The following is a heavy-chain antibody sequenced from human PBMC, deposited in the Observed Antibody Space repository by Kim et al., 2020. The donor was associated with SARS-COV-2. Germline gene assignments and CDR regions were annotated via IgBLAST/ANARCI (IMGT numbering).Heavy chain of an antibody. CDR3: ARSGQPGLTDPYYFDY. D-gene: IGHD3-10*01. CDR1: GGTFSSYA. J-gene: IGHJ4*02. CDR2: IIPIFGTA. V-gene: IGHV1-69*13. Sequence: SVKVSCKASGGTFSSYAISWVRQAPGQGLEWMGGIIPIFGTANYAQKFQGRVTITADESTSTAYMELSSLRSEDTAVYYCARSGQPGLTDPYYFDYWGQGTLVTVSS.